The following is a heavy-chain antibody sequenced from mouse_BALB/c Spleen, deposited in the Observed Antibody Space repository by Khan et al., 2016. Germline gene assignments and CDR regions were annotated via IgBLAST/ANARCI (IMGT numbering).Heavy chain of an antibody. V-gene: IGHV3-6*02. CDR2: ISYDGSN. D-gene: IGHD1-1*01. CDR3: AIDLFDYYGSRYWYFDV. CDR1: GYSITSGYY. Sequence: EVQLQESGPGLVKPSQSLSLTCSVTGYSITSGYYWNWIRQFPGNKLEWMGYISYDGSNNYNPSLKNRISITRDTSKNQFFLKLNSVTTEDTATYYCAIDLFDYYGSRYWYFDVWCAVTTVTVSS. J-gene: IGHJ1*01.